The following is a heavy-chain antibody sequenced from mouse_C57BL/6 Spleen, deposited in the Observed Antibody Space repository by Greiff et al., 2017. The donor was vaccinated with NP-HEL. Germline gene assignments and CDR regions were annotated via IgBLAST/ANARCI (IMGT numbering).Heavy chain of an antibody. Sequence: QVQLQQSGAELARPGASVKMSCKASGYTFTSYTMHWVKQRPGQGLEWIGYINPSSGYTKYNQKFKDKATLTADKSSSTAYMQLSSLTSEDSAVYYCAITTVVATDYWGQGTTLTVSS. D-gene: IGHD1-1*01. CDR3: AITTVVATDY. CDR2: INPSSGYT. J-gene: IGHJ2*01. V-gene: IGHV1-4*01. CDR1: GYTFTSYT.